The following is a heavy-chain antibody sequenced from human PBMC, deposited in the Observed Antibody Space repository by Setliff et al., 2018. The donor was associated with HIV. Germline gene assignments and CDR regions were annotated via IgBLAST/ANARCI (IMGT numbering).Heavy chain of an antibody. CDR3: ATLHSSGWPYYSDY. J-gene: IGHJ4*02. D-gene: IGHD6-19*01. Sequence: SETLSLTCTISGGSISITSYYWGWIRQPPGEGLERIGSIHYSGNTYYNPSLKSRVTISEDTSKNQFSLKLTSVTAADTAVYYRATLHSSGWPYYSDYWGQGILVTVSS. V-gene: IGHV4-39*01. CDR1: GGSISITSYY. CDR2: IHYSGNT.